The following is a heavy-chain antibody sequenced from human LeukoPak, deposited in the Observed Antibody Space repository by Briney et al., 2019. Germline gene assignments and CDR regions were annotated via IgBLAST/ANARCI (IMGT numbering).Heavy chain of an antibody. CDR2: IRYDGNNK. V-gene: IGHV3-30*02. CDR1: GFTFSGYS. J-gene: IGHJ4*02. Sequence: GGSLRLSCAASGFTFSGYSMHWVRQAPGKGLNWVAFIRYDGNNKYYADSVKGRFTISRDNSKNMLYLEMNSLSTEDTAVYYCAKDRSAVRGAPEYFDYWGQGTLVTVSS. CDR3: AKDRSAVRGAPEYFDY. D-gene: IGHD3-10*01.